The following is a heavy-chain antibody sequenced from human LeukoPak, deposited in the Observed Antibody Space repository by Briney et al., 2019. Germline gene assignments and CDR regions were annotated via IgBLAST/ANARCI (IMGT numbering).Heavy chain of an antibody. CDR2: INTHTGNP. CDR3: AKNGDFWSAFFFS. V-gene: IGHV7-4-1*02. CDR1: GYTFTSYG. Sequence: GASVKVSCKASGYTFTSYGISWVRQAPGQGLEWMGWINTHTGNPTYAQGFTGRFVFSLDTSVNTAYLQITSLKAEDTAVYYCAKNGDFWSAFFFSWGQGTLVTVSS. D-gene: IGHD3-3*01. J-gene: IGHJ5*02.